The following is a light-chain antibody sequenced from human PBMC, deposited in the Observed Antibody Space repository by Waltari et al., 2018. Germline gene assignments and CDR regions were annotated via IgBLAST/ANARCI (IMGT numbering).Light chain of an antibody. V-gene: IGKV1-39*01. J-gene: IGKJ4*01. CDR3: QQTSSIPVT. CDR2: AVS. CDR1: QTINTF. Sequence: DIQMTQSPSSLSAFVGDRVTINCRASQTINTFLNWYQQKPGNAPKLLIYAVSNSQTGVPSRFSGSGSETDFTLTIHNLQPEDFATYYCQQTSSIPVTFGGGTTVEMK.